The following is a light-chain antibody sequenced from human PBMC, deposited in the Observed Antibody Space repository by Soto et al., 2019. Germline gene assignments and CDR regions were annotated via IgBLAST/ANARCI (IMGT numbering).Light chain of an antibody. V-gene: IGLV1-44*01. CDR3: AAWDDSLNGPV. CDR2: SNN. CDR1: SSNIGSNT. Sequence: QSVLTQPPSASGTPGQRVTISCSGSSSNIGSNTVNWYQQLPGTAPKLLIYSNNQRPSGVPDRFSGSKSGTSASLASIGLQSEDEADYYCAAWDDSLNGPVFGGGTKLTVL. J-gene: IGLJ3*02.